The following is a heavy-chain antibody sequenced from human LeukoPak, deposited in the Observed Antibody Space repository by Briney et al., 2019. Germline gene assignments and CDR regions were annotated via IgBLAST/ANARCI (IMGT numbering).Heavy chain of an antibody. J-gene: IGHJ5*01. V-gene: IGHV1-69*05. Sequence: ASVKVSCKASGGTFRSYAISWVRQAPGQGLEWMGRIIPVFGTAKYAQKFQGRVTITTDESTSTAYVELSSLTSEDTAVYYCARAPSYSSNWYDYWGRGTLDTVSS. CDR3: ARAPSYSSNWYDY. D-gene: IGHD6-19*01. CDR2: IIPVFGTA. CDR1: GGTFRSYA.